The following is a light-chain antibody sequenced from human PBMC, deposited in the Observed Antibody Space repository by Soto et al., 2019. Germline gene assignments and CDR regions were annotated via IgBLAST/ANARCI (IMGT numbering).Light chain of an antibody. CDR3: QQSYSTPLT. J-gene: IGKJ4*01. CDR2: AAS. CDR1: QSSSTY. V-gene: IGKV1-39*01. Sequence: DIQMTQSPSSLSASVGDRVTITCRASQSSSTYLNWYQQKPGKAPKLLIYAASSLQSGIPSRFSGSGSETDFTLTISSLQPEDFATYYCQQSYSTPLTFGGGTKVEIK.